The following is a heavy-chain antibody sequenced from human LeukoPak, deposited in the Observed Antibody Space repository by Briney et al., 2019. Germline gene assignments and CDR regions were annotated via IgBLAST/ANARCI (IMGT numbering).Heavy chain of an antibody. CDR1: GFTFDDYG. Sequence: GGSLRLSCAASGFTFDDYGMSWVRQAPGKGLEWVSGINWNGGSTGYADSVKGRFTISRDNAKNSLYLQMNSLRAEDTALYYCARAPQYYYDSSGYYPYYFDYWGQGTLVTVSS. V-gene: IGHV3-20*04. J-gene: IGHJ4*02. CDR3: ARAPQYYYDSSGYYPYYFDY. D-gene: IGHD3-22*01. CDR2: INWNGGST.